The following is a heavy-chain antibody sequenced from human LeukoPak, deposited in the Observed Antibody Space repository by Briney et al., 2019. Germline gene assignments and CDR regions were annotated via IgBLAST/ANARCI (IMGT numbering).Heavy chain of an antibody. CDR2: IHYSGST. Sequence: SETLSLTCTVSGDSISGYYWSWIRQPPGKGLERIGYIHYSGSTNYNPSLKSRLTISVDTSKSQFSLKLSSVTAADAAVYYCARQINTAIDYWGQGTLVTVSS. CDR1: GDSISGYY. J-gene: IGHJ4*02. V-gene: IGHV4-59*01. D-gene: IGHD6-25*01. CDR3: ARQINTAIDY.